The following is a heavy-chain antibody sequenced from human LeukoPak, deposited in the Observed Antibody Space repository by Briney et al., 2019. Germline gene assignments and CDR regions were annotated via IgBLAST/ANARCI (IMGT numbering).Heavy chain of an antibody. Sequence: QSGVSLRLSCAASGFTFSSYAMHWVRQAPGKGLEWVAVISYDGSNKYYADSVKGRFTISRDNSKNTLYLQMNSLRAEDTAVYYCARDAYGDYSFDYWGQGTLVTVSS. CDR3: ARDAYGDYSFDY. D-gene: IGHD4-17*01. CDR2: ISYDGSNK. V-gene: IGHV3-30-3*01. J-gene: IGHJ4*02. CDR1: GFTFSSYA.